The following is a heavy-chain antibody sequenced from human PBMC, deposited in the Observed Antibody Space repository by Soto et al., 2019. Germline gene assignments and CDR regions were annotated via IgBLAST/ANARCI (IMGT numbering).Heavy chain of an antibody. CDR1: GYSFTSYG. D-gene: IGHD2-15*01. CDR2: ISGYNGDT. V-gene: IGHV1-18*01. J-gene: IGHJ4*02. Sequence: QVQLVQSGAEVKKPGASVKVSCKGSGYSFTSYGISWVRKAPGQGLEWMGWISGYNGDTIYPQKLQGRVTLTADTSTCTVYMELRTLKSDDTAVYYWARDHCFGGICSNFDFWSQGTLVTVSP. CDR3: ARDHCFGGICSNFDF.